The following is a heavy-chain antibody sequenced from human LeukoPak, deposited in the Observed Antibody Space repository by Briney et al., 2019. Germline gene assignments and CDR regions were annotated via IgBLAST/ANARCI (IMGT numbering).Heavy chain of an antibody. V-gene: IGHV4-59*08. D-gene: IGHD3-10*01. CDR3: ARHLDCYGSGSYEY. CDR2: ISYSGST. CDR1: GGPISSYH. Sequence: PSETLSLTCSVSGGPISSYHWSWIRQPPGKRLEWIAYISYSGSTNYNPSLKSRVTISVDTSKNQFSLNLRSVTAADTAVYYCARHLDCYGSGSYEYWGQGTLVTVSS. J-gene: IGHJ4*02.